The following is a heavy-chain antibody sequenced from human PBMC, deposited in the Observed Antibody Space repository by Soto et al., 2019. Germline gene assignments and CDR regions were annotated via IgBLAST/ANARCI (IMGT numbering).Heavy chain of an antibody. D-gene: IGHD4-17*01. CDR3: ARDAPTRSYDYGDKREGGDAFDI. Sequence: QVQLVESGGGVVQPGRSLRLSCAASGFTFSSYGMHWVRQAPGKGLEWVAVIWYDGSNKYYADSVKGRFTISRDNSKNTLYLQMNSLRAEDTAVYYCARDAPTRSYDYGDKREGGDAFDIWGQGTMVTVSS. CDR2: IWYDGSNK. CDR1: GFTFSSYG. J-gene: IGHJ3*02. V-gene: IGHV3-33*01.